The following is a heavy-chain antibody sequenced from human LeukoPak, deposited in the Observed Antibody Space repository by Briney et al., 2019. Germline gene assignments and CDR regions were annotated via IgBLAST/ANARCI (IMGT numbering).Heavy chain of an antibody. CDR3: ARAGSSGPPGDYYYYYYMDV. J-gene: IGHJ6*03. CDR2: ISAYNGNT. D-gene: IGHD6-19*01. V-gene: IGHV1-18*01. Sequence: ASVKVSCKASGYTFTSYGISWVRQAPGQGLEWMGWISAYNGNTNYAQKLQGRVTMTTDTSTSTAYMELRSLRSDDTAVYYCARAGSSGPPGDYYYYYYMDVWGKGTTVTVSS. CDR1: GYTFTSYG.